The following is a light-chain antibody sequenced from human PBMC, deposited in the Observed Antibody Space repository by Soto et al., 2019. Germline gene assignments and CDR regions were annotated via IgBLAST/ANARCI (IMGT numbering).Light chain of an antibody. V-gene: IGLV1-47*01. Sequence: QSVLTQPPSASGSPEQRVSIPCSGGTSSIGRNYVYWYQQLPGTAPKLVIYRNNQRPSGVPDRFSGSKSGTSVSLAVRALRSEDEADYYCAAWYDSRCALYGFGTVTNLTVL. CDR2: RNN. J-gene: IGLJ1*01. CDR3: AAWYDSRCALYG. CDR1: TSSIGRNY.